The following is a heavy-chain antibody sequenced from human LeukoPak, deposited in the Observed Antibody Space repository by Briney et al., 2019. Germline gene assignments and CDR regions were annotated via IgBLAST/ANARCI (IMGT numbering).Heavy chain of an antibody. CDR1: GYTFTDYD. CDR2: ISGYNGNT. Sequence: ASVKVSCKTSGYTFTDYDITWVRQAPGQGLEWMGWISGYNGNTHYAQKLQDRVTMTTDTSTTTANMELRSLRSDDTAVYYCAREGGGYGGYDYWGQGTLVTVSS. CDR3: AREGGGYGGYDY. J-gene: IGHJ4*02. V-gene: IGHV1-18*01. D-gene: IGHD2-15*01.